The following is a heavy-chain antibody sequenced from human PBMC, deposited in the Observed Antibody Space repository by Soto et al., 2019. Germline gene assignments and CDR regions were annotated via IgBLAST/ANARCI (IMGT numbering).Heavy chain of an antibody. CDR3: ARLHCHSPNCVPLDP. J-gene: IGHJ5*02. V-gene: IGHV1-2*04. CDR1: GYTFTGYY. CDR2: INPNSGGT. Sequence: ASVKVSCKASGYTFTGYYMHCVRQAPGQGLEWMGWINPNSGGTNYAQKFQGWVTMTRDTSISTAYMELRSVTASDTAVYYCARLHCHSPNCVPLDPWGQGTLVTVSS. D-gene: IGHD2-2*01.